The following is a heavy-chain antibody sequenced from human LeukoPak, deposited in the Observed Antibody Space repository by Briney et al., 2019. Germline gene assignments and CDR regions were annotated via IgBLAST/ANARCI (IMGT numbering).Heavy chain of an antibody. Sequence: GGSLRPSCAASGFALTVFYMSWGRQAPGKGLEWLSYISSSSSNANYADSVKGRFTISRDNAKNSLYLQLNSLRAEDTAVYYCARRSVAGTWDFDYWGQGTLVTVSS. J-gene: IGHJ4*02. CDR3: ARRSVAGTWDFDY. CDR2: ISSSSSNA. V-gene: IGHV3-11*03. D-gene: IGHD6-19*01. CDR1: GFALTVFY.